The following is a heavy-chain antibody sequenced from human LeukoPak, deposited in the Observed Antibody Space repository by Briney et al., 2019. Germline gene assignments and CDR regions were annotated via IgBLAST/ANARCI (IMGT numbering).Heavy chain of an antibody. CDR1: GFTFSSSA. D-gene: IGHD3-10*01. Sequence: GSLRLSCAASGFTFSSSAMSWIRQPPGKGLEWIGLYYSGTTYYNPSLKSRVTMYADTSKSQFSLKLTSVTAADTAVYFCARRAITVAPYYFDYWGQGTLVTVSS. CDR3: ARRAITVAPYYFDY. CDR2: YYSGTT. V-gene: IGHV4-59*04. J-gene: IGHJ4*02.